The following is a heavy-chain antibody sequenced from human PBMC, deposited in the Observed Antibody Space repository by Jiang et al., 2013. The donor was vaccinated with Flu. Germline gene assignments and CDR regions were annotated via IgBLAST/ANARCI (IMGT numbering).Heavy chain of an antibody. D-gene: IGHD2-8*01. Sequence: VQLLESGGGLVKPGGSLRLSCVASGFTFSDYYMTWIRQAPGKGLEWVSHISTTGSIIYFADSVKGRFSISRDNAKNSLYLQMNSLRADDTAVYYCARARTSGSARICTLADYWGQGTLVTVSS. CDR2: ISTTGSII. V-gene: IGHV3-11*01. CDR3: ARARTSGSARICTLADY. J-gene: IGHJ1*01. CDR1: GFTFSDYY.